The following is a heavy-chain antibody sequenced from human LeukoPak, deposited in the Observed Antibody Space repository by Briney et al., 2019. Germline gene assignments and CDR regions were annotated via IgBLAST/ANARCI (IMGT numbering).Heavy chain of an antibody. CDR1: SGSISSGGYY. J-gene: IGHJ6*03. D-gene: IGHD2-15*01. Sequence: SETLSLTCTVSSGSISSGGYYWSWIRQHPGKGLEWIGYIYYSGSTYYNPSLKSRVTISVDTSKNQFSLKLSSLTAADTAVYYCARLAAEKYYYYYMDVWGKGTTVTVSS. V-gene: IGHV4-31*03. CDR2: IYYSGST. CDR3: ARLAAEKYYYYYMDV.